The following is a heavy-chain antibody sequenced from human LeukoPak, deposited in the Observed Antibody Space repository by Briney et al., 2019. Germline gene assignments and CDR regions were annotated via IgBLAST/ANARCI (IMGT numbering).Heavy chain of an antibody. CDR1: GFTFSSYA. J-gene: IGHJ4*02. CDR3: VMGVITPFDN. V-gene: IGHV3-74*01. D-gene: IGHD3-22*01. CDR2: IYGDGSST. Sequence: GGSLRLSCAASGFTFSSYAMHWVRHAPGKGLVWVSRIYGDGSSTTYADSVRGRFTISRDNAKNTLFLQMNSLRAEDTAVYYCVMGVITPFDNWGQGTLVTVSS.